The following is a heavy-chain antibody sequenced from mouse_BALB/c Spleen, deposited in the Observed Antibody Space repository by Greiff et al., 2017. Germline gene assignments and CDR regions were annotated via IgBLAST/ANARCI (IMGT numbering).Heavy chain of an antibody. CDR3: AREGGGPYFDY. J-gene: IGHJ2*01. V-gene: IGHV5-4*02. Sequence: EVKLMESGGGLVKPGGSLKLSCAASGFTFSDYYMYWVRQTPEKRLEWVATISDGGSYTYYPDSVKGRFTISRDNAKNNLYLQMSSLKSEDTAMYYCAREGGGPYFDYWGQGNTLTVSS. CDR1: GFTFSDYY. CDR2: ISDGGSYT. D-gene: IGHD1-1*02.